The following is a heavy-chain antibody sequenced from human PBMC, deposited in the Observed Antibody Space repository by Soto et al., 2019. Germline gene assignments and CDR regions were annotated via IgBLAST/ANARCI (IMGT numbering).Heavy chain of an antibody. CDR3: ARDRYFDWLGPGAN. CDR1: GFPFSRYS. V-gene: IGHV3-21*01. Sequence: PGGSLRLSCAASGFPFSRYSMNWVRQAPGKGLEWVSSISSSSSYIYYADSVKGRFTISRDNAKNSLYLQMNSLRAEDTAVYYCARDRYFDWLGPGANWGQGTLVTVSS. J-gene: IGHJ4*02. CDR2: ISSSSSYI. D-gene: IGHD3-9*01.